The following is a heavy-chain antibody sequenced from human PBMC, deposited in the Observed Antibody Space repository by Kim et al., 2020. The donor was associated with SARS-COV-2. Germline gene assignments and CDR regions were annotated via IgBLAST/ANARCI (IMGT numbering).Heavy chain of an antibody. CDR3: AREAGKQYQLLLKRGYYYGMDV. CDR2: ISSSSSYT. CDR1: GFTLSDYY. J-gene: IGHJ6*02. D-gene: IGHD2-2*01. Sequence: GGSLRLSCAASGFTLSDYYMSWIRQAPGKGLEWVSYISSSSSYTNYADSVKGRFTISRDTAKNSLYLQMNSLRAEDTAVYYCAREAGKQYQLLLKRGYYYGMDVWGQGTTVTVSS. V-gene: IGHV3-11*05.